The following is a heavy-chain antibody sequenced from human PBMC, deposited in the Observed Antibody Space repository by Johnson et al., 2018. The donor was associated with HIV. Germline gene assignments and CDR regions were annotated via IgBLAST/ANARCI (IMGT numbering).Heavy chain of an antibody. V-gene: IGHV3-30*02. CDR3: ARDPNSSNCSGVTCYSAAFDI. CDR2: IRYDGSNK. D-gene: IGHD2-15*01. Sequence: QVQLVESGGGVVQPGGSLRLSCAASGFTFSSYGMHWVRQAPGKGLEWVAFIRYDGSNKYYADSVKGRFTISRDNSKNTLYLQMDSLRGEATAVYYCARDPNSSNCSGVTCYSAAFDIWGQGTMVTVSS. J-gene: IGHJ3*02. CDR1: GFTFSSYG.